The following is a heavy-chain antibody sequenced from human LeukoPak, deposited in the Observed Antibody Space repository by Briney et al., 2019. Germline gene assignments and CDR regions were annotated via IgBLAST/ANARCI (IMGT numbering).Heavy chain of an antibody. Sequence: SETLSLTCTVSGGSIISGHYYWTWIRQHPGKGLEWIGYIYYGGSTSHNPSLKSRVIISVDTSKNQFSLKLSSVTAADTAVYYCARGGYSYDHYFDYWGQGTLVTVSS. D-gene: IGHD5-18*01. CDR3: ARGGYSYDHYFDY. V-gene: IGHV4-31*03. CDR1: GGSIISGHYY. J-gene: IGHJ4*02. CDR2: IYYGGST.